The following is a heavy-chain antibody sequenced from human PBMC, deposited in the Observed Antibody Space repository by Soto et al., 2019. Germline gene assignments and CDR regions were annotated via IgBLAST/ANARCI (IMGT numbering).Heavy chain of an antibody. V-gene: IGHV3-21*01. D-gene: IGHD1-20*01. CDR1: GFTFSSYS. CDR3: ASLGIHYGMDV. CDR2: ISSSSSYI. J-gene: IGHJ6*02. Sequence: SGGSLRLSCAASGFTFSSYSMNWVRQAPGKGLEWVSSISSSSSYIYYADSVKGRFTISRDNAKNSLYLQMNSLRAEDTAVYYCASLGIHYGMDVWGQGTTVTVSS.